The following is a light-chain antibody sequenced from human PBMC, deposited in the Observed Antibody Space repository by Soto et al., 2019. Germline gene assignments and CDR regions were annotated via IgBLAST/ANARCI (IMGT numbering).Light chain of an antibody. J-gene: IGKJ4*01. V-gene: IGKV3-20*01. CDR3: QQYGDSIT. CDR2: AAS. CDR1: QNVRSSS. Sequence: ETVLTQSPSILSLSPGERATLSCRASQNVRSSSLAWYQQKPGQAPRLLIYAASTRVTGVADRFSGSGSGTDFTLTISRLEAEDFAVYHCQQYGDSITFGGGTTVDIK.